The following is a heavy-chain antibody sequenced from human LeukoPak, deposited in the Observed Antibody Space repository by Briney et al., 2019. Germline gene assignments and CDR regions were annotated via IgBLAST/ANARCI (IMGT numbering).Heavy chain of an antibody. CDR3: ARDLGSSPGGDAFDI. J-gene: IGHJ3*02. CDR1: GFTFSSYW. CDR2: IKQDGSEK. V-gene: IGHV3-7*01. D-gene: IGHD6-13*01. Sequence: GGSLRLSCAASGFTFSSYWMSWVRQAPGKGLEWVANIKQDGSEKYYVDSVKGRFTISRDNAKNSLYLQMKSLRAEDTAVYYCARDLGSSPGGDAFDIWGQGTMVTVSS.